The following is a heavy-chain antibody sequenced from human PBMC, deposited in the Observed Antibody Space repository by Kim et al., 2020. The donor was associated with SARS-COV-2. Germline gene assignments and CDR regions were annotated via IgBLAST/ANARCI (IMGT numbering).Heavy chain of an antibody. D-gene: IGHD2-21*01. CDR1: GGSISSYY. Sequence: SETLSLTCTVSGGSISSYYWSWIRQPPGKGLEWIGYIYYSGSTNYNPSLKSRVTISVDTYKNQFSLKLSSVTAADTAVYYCAREGGISSGMDVWGQGTTVTVSS. V-gene: IGHV4-59*13. CDR3: AREGGISSGMDV. CDR2: IYYSGST. J-gene: IGHJ6*02.